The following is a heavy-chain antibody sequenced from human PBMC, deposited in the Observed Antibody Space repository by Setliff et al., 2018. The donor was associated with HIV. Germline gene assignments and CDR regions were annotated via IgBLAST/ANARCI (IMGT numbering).Heavy chain of an antibody. Sequence: SETLSLTCTVSGGSISSYYWSWIRQPAGRGLEWMGRIHTSGSTNYNPSLTSRVTISLDTSKNRFSLQLTSVTAADTAVYYCARHRDGGTYPLDYWGQGTLVTVSS. V-gene: IGHV4-4*07. CDR3: ARHRDGGTYPLDY. J-gene: IGHJ4*02. D-gene: IGHD1-26*01. CDR2: IHTSGST. CDR1: GGSISSYY.